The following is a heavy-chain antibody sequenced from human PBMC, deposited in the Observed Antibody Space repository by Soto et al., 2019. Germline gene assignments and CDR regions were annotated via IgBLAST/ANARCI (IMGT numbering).Heavy chain of an antibody. CDR1: GFTFSSYA. V-gene: IGHV3-64*01. CDR3: ARRIPFGYGMDV. CDR2: ITSNGGNT. Sequence: EVQLVESGGGLVQPGGSLRLSCAASGFTFSSYAMHWVRQAPGKGLEYVSDITSNGGNTDYASSVKGRFTISRDNSKNTLYLQMVSLGAEDMAVYYCARRIPFGYGMDVWGQGTTVTVSS. J-gene: IGHJ6*02. D-gene: IGHD2-21*01.